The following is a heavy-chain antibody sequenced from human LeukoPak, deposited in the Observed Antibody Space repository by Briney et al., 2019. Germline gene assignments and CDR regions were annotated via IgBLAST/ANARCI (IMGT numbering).Heavy chain of an antibody. CDR1: GGSISSYY. J-gene: IGHJ5*02. CDR2: IYTSGST. Sequence: SETLSLTCTVSGGSISSYYWSWIRQPAGKGLEWIGRIYTSGSTNYNPSLKSRGTMSVDTSKNQFSLKLSSVTAADTAVYYCARDNVGDVWLRFQENWFDPWGQGTLVTVSS. CDR3: ARDNVGDVWLRFQENWFDP. D-gene: IGHD5-12*01. V-gene: IGHV4-4*07.